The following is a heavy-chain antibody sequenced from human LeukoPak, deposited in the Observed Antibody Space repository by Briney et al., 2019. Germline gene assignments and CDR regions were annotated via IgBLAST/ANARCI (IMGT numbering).Heavy chain of an antibody. CDR1: GGTFSSYA. CDR3: VRGLDYYYTMDV. D-gene: IGHD5-12*01. V-gene: IGHV1-69*05. Sequence: ASVKVSCKASGGTFSSYAISWVRQAPGQGLEWMGGIIPIFGTANYAQKFQGRVTITTDESTSTAYMELSSLRSEDTAIYYCVRGLDYYYTMDVWGQGTTIIVSS. J-gene: IGHJ6*02. CDR2: IIPIFGTA.